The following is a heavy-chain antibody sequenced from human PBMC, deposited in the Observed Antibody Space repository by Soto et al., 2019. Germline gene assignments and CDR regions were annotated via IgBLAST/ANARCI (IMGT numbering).Heavy chain of an antibody. V-gene: IGHV1-18*01. J-gene: IGHJ6*02. CDR2: ISAYNGNT. Sequence: ASVKVSCKASGYTFTSYGISWVRQAPGQGLEWMGWISAYNGNTNYAQKLQGRVTISVDTSKNQFSLKLSSVTAADTAVYYCARHFEGYGMDVWGQGTTVTVSS. CDR1: GYTFTSYG. D-gene: IGHD3-9*01. CDR3: ARHFEGYGMDV.